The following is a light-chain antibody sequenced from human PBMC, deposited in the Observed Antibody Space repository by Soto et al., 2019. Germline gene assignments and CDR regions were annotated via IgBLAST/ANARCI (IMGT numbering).Light chain of an antibody. CDR1: QSVLYSSNNKNY. V-gene: IGKV4-1*01. Sequence: IAMTQSPDSLSVSLGERATINCKSSQSVLYSSNNKNYLAWYQQKPRQPPKLLIYWSSTRESGVPDRFSGSGSGTDFTLTISSLQAEDVAVYYCQQYYSTPPAFGQGTKVDI. CDR3: QQYYSTPPA. CDR2: WSS. J-gene: IGKJ1*01.